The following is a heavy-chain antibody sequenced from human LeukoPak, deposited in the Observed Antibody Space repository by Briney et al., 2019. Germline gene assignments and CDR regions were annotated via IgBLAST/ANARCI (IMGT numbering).Heavy chain of an antibody. J-gene: IGHJ4*02. D-gene: IGHD6-13*01. V-gene: IGHV1-18*01. Sequence: ASVRVSCKPSGDTFTSYDISCVPDTPGQRRESRGCISAYNGNTNYAQKPQGRVTMTTDTSTSTAYMELRRLRSDDSAVYFCARVPIPPYSSSWYQPFDYWGQGTLVTVSS. CDR2: ISAYNGNT. CDR3: ARVPIPPYSSSWYQPFDY. CDR1: GDTFTSYD.